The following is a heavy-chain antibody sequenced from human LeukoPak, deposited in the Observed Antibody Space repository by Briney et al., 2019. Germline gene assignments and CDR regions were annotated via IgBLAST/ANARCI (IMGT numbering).Heavy chain of an antibody. CDR3: AIFSSGLPKYYFDY. Sequence: PGGSLRLSCAASGFTFSSYSMNWVRQAPGKGLEWVSSISSSSSYIYYADSVKGRFTISRDNAKNSLYLQMNSLRAEDTAVYYCAIFSSGLPKYYFDYWGQGTLVTVSS. V-gene: IGHV3-21*01. CDR2: ISSSSSYI. CDR1: GFTFSSYS. J-gene: IGHJ4*02. D-gene: IGHD6-19*01.